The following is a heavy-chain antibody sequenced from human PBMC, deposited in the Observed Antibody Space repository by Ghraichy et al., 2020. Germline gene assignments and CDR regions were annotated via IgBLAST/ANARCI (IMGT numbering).Heavy chain of an antibody. CDR3: ARDGMFAGDAFDI. Sequence: LSLTCAASGFIFRNHGMHWVRQAPGKGLEWVTVIWYAGSKKFYADSVKGRFTISRDNSKNTLYLQMNSLRAEDTAVYYCARDGMFAGDAFDIWGRGTLVTVSS. CDR2: IWYAGSKK. J-gene: IGHJ3*02. V-gene: IGHV3-33*01. CDR1: GFIFRNHG. D-gene: IGHD3-16*01.